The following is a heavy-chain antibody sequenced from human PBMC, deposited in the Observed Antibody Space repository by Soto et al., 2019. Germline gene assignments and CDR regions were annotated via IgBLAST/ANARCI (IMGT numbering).Heavy chain of an antibody. CDR2: ISGSGGST. CDR1: GFTFSSYA. CDR3: AKDSRYYYGSAQYPDY. D-gene: IGHD3-10*01. Sequence: EVQLLESGGGLVQPGGSLRLSCAASGFTFSSYAMSWVRQAPGKGLEWVSAISGSGGSTYYADSVKGRFTISRDNSKNTLYLQMNSLRAEDTAVYYCAKDSRYYYGSAQYPDYWGQGTLVTVSS. V-gene: IGHV3-23*01. J-gene: IGHJ4*02.